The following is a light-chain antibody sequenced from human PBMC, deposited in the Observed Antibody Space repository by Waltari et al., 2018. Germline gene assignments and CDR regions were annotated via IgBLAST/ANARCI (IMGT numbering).Light chain of an antibody. CDR1: QSVGRA. Sequence: EIVLTQSPGTLSLSLGERATVSCSASQSVGRALAWYQQKPGQAPRLLIYGASTRATGIPDRFSGSGSGSDFSLTISRLEPDDFAVYYCQHYLRLPVTFGQGTTVEI. V-gene: IGKV3-20*01. J-gene: IGKJ1*01. CDR3: QHYLRLPVT. CDR2: GAS.